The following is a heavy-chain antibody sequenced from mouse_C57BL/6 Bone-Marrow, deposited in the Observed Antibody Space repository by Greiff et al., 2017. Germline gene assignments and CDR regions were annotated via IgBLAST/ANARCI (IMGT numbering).Heavy chain of an antibody. V-gene: IGHV5-12*01. D-gene: IGHD1-1*01. CDR2: ISNGGGST. J-gene: IGHJ4*01. CDR3: ARQDYYGSSQYYYAMDY. Sequence: EVKLMESGGGLVQPGGSLKLSCAASGFTFRDYYMYWVRQTPEKRLEWVAYISNGGGSTYYPDTVKGRFTISRDNAKNTLYLQMSRLKSEDTAMYYCARQDYYGSSQYYYAMDYWGQGTSVTVSS. CDR1: GFTFRDYY.